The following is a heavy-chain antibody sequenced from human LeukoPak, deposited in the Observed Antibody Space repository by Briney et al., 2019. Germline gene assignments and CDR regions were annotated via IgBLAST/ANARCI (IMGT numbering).Heavy chain of an antibody. V-gene: IGHV1-18*01. Sequence: ASVKVSCKASGYTFTSYGISWVRQAPGQGLEWIGWISAYNGNTNYAQKLQGRVTMTTDTSTSTAYMELRSLRSDDTAVYYCARVTNALYYYYYYMDVWGKGTTVTVSS. CDR1: GYTFTSYG. CDR2: ISAYNGNT. CDR3: ARVTNALYYYYYYMDV. J-gene: IGHJ6*03. D-gene: IGHD2-8*01.